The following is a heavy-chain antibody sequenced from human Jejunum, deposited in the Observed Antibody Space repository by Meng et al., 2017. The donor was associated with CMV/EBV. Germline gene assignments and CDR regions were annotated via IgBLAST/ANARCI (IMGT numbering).Heavy chain of an antibody. D-gene: IGHD4-17*01. CDR2: IYHSGRT. CDR1: GGSIRNDQW. Sequence: QGQLKESGQGLVKPSGPLSLTCDGSGGSIRNDQWWSWIRQAPGKGLEWIGEIYHSGRTNYNPSVKSRVSMSVDKSQNHFSLRLSSVTAADTAVYYCTTLYGDSISWGQGTLVTVSS. V-gene: IGHV4-4*02. J-gene: IGHJ4*02. CDR3: TTLYGDSIS.